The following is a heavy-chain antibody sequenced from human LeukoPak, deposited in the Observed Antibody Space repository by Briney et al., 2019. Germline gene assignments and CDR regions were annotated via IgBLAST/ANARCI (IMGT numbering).Heavy chain of an antibody. V-gene: IGHV4-61*02. CDR1: GGSISSGSYY. CDR3: ARGIAAAGYFDY. CDR2: IYTSGST. D-gene: IGHD6-13*01. Sequence: PSETLSLTCTVSGGSISSGSYYWSWIRQPAGKGLEWIGRIYTSGSTNYNPSLKSRVTMSVDTSKNQFSLKLSSVTAADTAVYYCARGIAAAGYFDYWGQGTLVTVSS. J-gene: IGHJ4*02.